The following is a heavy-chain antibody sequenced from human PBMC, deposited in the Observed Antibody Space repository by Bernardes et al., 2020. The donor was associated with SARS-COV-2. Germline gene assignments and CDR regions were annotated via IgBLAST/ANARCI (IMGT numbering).Heavy chain of an antibody. D-gene: IGHD2-2*01. CDR2: ISSSSSTI. J-gene: IGHJ4*02. CDR3: ARDFCQTGIVVVPAASVGQRRLSGSTREYYFDY. CDR1: GFTFSSYS. V-gene: IGHV3-48*04. Sequence: GGSLRLSCAASGFTFSSYSMNWVRQAPGKGLEWVSYISSSSSTIYYADSVKGRFTISRDNAKNSLYLQMNSLRAEDTAVYYCARDFCQTGIVVVPAASVGQRRLSGSTREYYFDYWGQGTLVTVSS.